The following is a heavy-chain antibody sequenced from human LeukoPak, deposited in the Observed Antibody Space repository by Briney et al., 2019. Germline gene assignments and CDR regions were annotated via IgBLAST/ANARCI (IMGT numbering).Heavy chain of an antibody. V-gene: IGHV4-61*02. D-gene: IGHD3-10*01. CDR1: GGSLSSGSYY. CDR2: IYTSGST. Sequence: PSQTLSLSCTVSGGSLSSGSYYRSWIRQPSGKGLEWIGRIYTSGSTNYNPSLKSRVTISVDTSKNQVSLKLSSVTAADTAVYYCARWAYYGSGSYYNPSDYWGQGTLVTVSS. J-gene: IGHJ4*02. CDR3: ARWAYYGSGSYYNPSDY.